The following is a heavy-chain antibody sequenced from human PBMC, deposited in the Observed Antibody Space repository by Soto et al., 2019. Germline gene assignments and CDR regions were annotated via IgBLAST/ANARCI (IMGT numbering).Heavy chain of an antibody. V-gene: IGHV1-46*01. D-gene: IGHD6-13*01. Sequence: QVQLVQSGAEVKKPGASVKVSCKASGYTFTSYYMHWVRQAPGQGLEWLGIINPSGGSTNYAQKFQGRVTVPRDTSTRKVYMELSSVRSEDTAVYYCARESTGIAAAGTTRPLDPWGQGTLVTVSS. CDR3: ARESTGIAAAGTTRPLDP. CDR1: GYTFTSYY. J-gene: IGHJ5*02. CDR2: INPSGGST.